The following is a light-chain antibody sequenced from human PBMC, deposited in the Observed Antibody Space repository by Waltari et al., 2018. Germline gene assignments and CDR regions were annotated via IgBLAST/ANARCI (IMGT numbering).Light chain of an antibody. Sequence: EIVLTQSPATLSLSPGERATLTCRASQSVSSYLAWYQQKPGQAPRLLIYDASNRATGIPARCSGSGSGTDFTLTISSLEPEDFAVYYGQQRSNWPPTFGGGTKVEIK. CDR3: QQRSNWPPT. CDR1: QSVSSY. J-gene: IGKJ4*01. CDR2: DAS. V-gene: IGKV3-11*01.